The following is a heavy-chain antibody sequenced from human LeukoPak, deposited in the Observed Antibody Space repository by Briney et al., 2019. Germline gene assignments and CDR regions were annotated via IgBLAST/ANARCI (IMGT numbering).Heavy chain of an antibody. CDR1: GFNFSNHH. V-gene: IGHV3-48*03. J-gene: IGHJ6*04. D-gene: IGHD3-10*02. CDR3: AELGITMIGGV. CDR2: ISSSGRSI. Sequence: GGSLRLSCKASGFNFSNHHMNWVRQAPGKGLEWVSYISSSGRSIYYTDSVKGRFTISRDNAKNSLYLQMNSLRAEDTAVYYCAELGITMIGGVWGKGTTVTISS.